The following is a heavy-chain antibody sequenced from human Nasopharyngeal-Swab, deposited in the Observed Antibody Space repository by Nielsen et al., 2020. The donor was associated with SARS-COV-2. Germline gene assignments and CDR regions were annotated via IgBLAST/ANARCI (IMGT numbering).Heavy chain of an antibody. Sequence: GESLKISCAASGFTFSDHSMIWVRQAPGQGLEWVSYISGSGSTLYYADSVKGRITVSRDNAKSSVYLQMSSLRDEDTAVYYCARGGVGYWGQGTLVTVSS. V-gene: IGHV3-48*02. J-gene: IGHJ4*02. CDR1: GFTFSDHS. CDR2: ISGSGSTL. D-gene: IGHD3-16*01. CDR3: ARGGVGY.